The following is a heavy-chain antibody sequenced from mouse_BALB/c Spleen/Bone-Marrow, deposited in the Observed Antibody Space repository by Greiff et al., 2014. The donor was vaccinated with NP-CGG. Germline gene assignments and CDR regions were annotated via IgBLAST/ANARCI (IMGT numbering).Heavy chain of an antibody. D-gene: IGHD1-1*01. CDR1: CFNIKATY. CDR2: IDPATGPT. V-gene: IGHV14-3*02. Sequence: VKLSCTASCFNIKATYLHWLKPMPDQGLEWIGRIDPATGPTKYDPKFQGKATITADTSSNTAYLQLSRLTAEDTAVYDCAKWPQYYDSRYEDDWGQGTTRTVAS. CDR3: AKWPQYYDSRYEDD. J-gene: IGHJ2*01.